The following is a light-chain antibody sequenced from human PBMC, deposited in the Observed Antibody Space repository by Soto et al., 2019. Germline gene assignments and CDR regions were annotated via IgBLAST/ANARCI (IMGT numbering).Light chain of an antibody. J-gene: IGLJ2*01. CDR1: SSDVGGYNY. Sequence: QSALTQPRSVSGSPGQSATISCTGTSSDVGGYNYVSWYQQHPGKAPKLMIYDVSKRPSGVPDRFSGSKSGNTASLTISGLQAEDEADYYCCSYAGSYTVVFGGVTKLNVL. V-gene: IGLV2-11*01. CDR2: DVS. CDR3: CSYAGSYTVV.